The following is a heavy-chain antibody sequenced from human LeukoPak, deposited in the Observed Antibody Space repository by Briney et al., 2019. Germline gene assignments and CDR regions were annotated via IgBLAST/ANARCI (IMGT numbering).Heavy chain of an antibody. D-gene: IGHD3-9*01. CDR2: IYYSGST. CDR1: GGSISSYY. Sequence: SSETLSLTCTVSGGSISSYYWSWIRQPPGKGLEWIGYIYYSGSTNYNPSLKSRVTISVDTSKNQFSLKLSSVTAADTAVYYCASSAYYDILTGYPYWYFDLWGSGTLVTVSS. J-gene: IGHJ2*01. CDR3: ASSAYYDILTGYPYWYFDL. V-gene: IGHV4-59*08.